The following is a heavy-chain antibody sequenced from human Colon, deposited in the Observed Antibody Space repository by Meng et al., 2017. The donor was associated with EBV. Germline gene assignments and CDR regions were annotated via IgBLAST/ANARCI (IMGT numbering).Heavy chain of an antibody. CDR1: GDSISSGDYS. CDR2: IYHGGTT. CDR3: ARGPYCGGDCYWFDP. Sequence: QLPLQESDSGLVQPSQPLSLTCAVSGDSISSGDYSWSWIRQPPGQGLEWIGYIYHGGTTYNTSLKSRVTISVDNSKNQFSLRLTSVTAADTAVYYCARGPYCGGDCYWFDPWGQGTLVTVSS. J-gene: IGHJ5*02. D-gene: IGHD2-21*02. V-gene: IGHV4-30-2*01.